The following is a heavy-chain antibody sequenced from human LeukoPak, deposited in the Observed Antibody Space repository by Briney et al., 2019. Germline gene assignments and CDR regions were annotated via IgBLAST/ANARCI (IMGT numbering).Heavy chain of an antibody. CDR3: ASGRTTCYDYVWGSYRCGAFDI. J-gene: IGHJ3*02. D-gene: IGHD3-16*02. V-gene: IGHV3-7*03. CDR1: GFTFSSYW. CDR2: IKQDGSEK. Sequence: GGSLRLSCAASGFTFSSYWMSWVRQAPGKGLEWVANIKQDGSEKYYVDSVKGRFTISRDNAKNSLYLQMNSLRAEDTAVYYCASGRTTCYDYVWGSYRCGAFDIWGQGTMVTVSS.